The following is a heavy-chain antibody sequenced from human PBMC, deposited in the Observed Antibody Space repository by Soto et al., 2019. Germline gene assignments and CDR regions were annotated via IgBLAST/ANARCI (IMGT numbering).Heavy chain of an antibody. Sequence: SVKVSCKASGGTFSSYAISWVRQAPGQGLEWMGGIIPIFGTANYAQKFQGRVTITADESTSTAYMELSSLRSEDTAVYYCARDPVMPQYYYDGSGYRNYGMDVWGQGTTVTVSS. CDR1: GGTFSSYA. J-gene: IGHJ6*02. CDR3: ARDPVMPQYYYDGSGYRNYGMDV. D-gene: IGHD3-22*01. V-gene: IGHV1-69*13. CDR2: IIPIFGTA.